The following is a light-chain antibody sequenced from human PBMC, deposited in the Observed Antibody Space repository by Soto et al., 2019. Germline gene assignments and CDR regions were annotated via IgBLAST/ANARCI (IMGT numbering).Light chain of an antibody. CDR2: AAS. Sequence: DIQMTQSPSSLSASVGDRVTITCRASQSISSYLNCYQQKQRKAPKLLIYAASSLQSGVPSRFSRSGSGTDFTLTISSLQPKDFAPYYCQQSYRTPHTFGQGTKLEIK. CDR1: QSISSY. J-gene: IGKJ2*01. CDR3: QQSYRTPHT. V-gene: IGKV1-39*01.